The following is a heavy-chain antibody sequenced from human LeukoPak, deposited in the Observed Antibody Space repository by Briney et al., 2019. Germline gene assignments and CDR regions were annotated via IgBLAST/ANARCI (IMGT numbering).Heavy chain of an antibody. Sequence: GGSLRLSCAASGVAFSDSFMAWVRQAPGKGLEWVAEISPDGSGSSYVDSVAGRFTISRDNSKNALYLQMNSLRVEETAVYYCARDFSYRQFDYWGRGTLVTVSS. D-gene: IGHD2/OR15-2a*01. CDR2: ISPDGSGS. CDR1: GVAFSDSF. J-gene: IGHJ4*02. CDR3: ARDFSYRQFDY. V-gene: IGHV3-7*01.